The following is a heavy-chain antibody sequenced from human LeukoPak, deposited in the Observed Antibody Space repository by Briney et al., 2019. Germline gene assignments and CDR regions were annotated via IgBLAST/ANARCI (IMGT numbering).Heavy chain of an antibody. CDR3: ARILLYYDSSGYSPGGAFDI. Sequence: ASVKVSCKASGYTFTSYGISWVRQAPGQGLEWMGWINPNSGGTNYAQKLQGRVTMTTDTSTSTAYMELRSLRSDDTAVYYCARILLYYDSSGYSPGGAFDIWGQGTMVTVSS. V-gene: IGHV1-18*01. D-gene: IGHD3-22*01. CDR1: GYTFTSYG. CDR2: INPNSGGT. J-gene: IGHJ3*02.